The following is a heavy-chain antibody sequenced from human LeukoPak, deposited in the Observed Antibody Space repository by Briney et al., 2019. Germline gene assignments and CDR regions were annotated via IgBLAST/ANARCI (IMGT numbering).Heavy chain of an antibody. J-gene: IGHJ4*02. D-gene: IGHD3-3*01. V-gene: IGHV4-59*01. CDR1: GGSISSYY. Sequence: SETLSLTCTVPGGSISSYYWSWIRQPPGKGLEWIGYIYYSGSTNYNPSLKSRVTISKDMSKNHFSLNLSSVTAADTAVYYCARGKSRFDADYWGQGTLVTVSS. CDR3: ARGKSRFDADY. CDR2: IYYSGST.